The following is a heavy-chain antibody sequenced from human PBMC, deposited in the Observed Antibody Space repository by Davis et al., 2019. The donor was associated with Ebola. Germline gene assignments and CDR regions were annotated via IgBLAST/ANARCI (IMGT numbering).Heavy chain of an antibody. CDR1: SGSFSGYY. D-gene: IGHD3-9*01. V-gene: IGHV4-34*01. CDR3: ARGQHDLLTGARYAMDG. J-gene: IGHJ6*02. Sequence: MPSETLSLTCAVYSGSFSGYYWSWIRQSPGKGLEWIGEISHTGDTNYNPSLKSRVIISVDTSKNLFSLKLNSVNAADMAMYYCARGQHDLLTGARYAMDGWGRGTTVIVSS. CDR2: ISHTGDT.